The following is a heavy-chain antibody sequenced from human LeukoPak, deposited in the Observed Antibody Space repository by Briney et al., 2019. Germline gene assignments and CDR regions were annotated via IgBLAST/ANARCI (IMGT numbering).Heavy chain of an antibody. CDR1: GFTFSSHG. Sequence: PGGSLRLSCAASGFTFSSHGMHWGRQAPGKGLEWVAVISYDGNNKYADSVKGRFTISRDNSKNTLYLQMNGLRAEDTAVYYCATAPNYSSSRLPFDYWGQGALVTVSS. V-gene: IGHV3-30*03. J-gene: IGHJ4*02. CDR2: ISYDGNNK. CDR3: ATAPNYSSSRLPFDY. D-gene: IGHD6-13*01.